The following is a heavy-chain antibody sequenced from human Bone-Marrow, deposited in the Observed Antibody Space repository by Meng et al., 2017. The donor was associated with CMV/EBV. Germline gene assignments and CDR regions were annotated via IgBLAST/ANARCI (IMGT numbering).Heavy chain of an antibody. V-gene: IGHV3-23*01. CDR2: ISGSGGST. CDR1: GFTFSSYA. D-gene: IGHD2-2*02. J-gene: IGHJ3*02. Sequence: GESLKISCAASGFTFSSYAMSWVRQAPGKGLEWVSVISGSGGSTYYADSVKGRFTISRDNSKNTLYLQMNSLRAEDTAVYYCAKRPRVVVVPAAINYDAFDIWGQGTMVTVSS. CDR3: AKRPRVVVVPAAINYDAFDI.